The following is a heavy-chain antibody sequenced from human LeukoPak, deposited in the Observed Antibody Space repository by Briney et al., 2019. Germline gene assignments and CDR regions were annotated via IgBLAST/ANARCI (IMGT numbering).Heavy chain of an antibody. J-gene: IGHJ4*02. D-gene: IGHD5-24*01. CDR3: ATAEGYTRGGFDY. CDR2: IYYSGST. CDR1: GGSISSSSYY. Sequence: SETLSLTCTVSGGSISSSSYYWGWIRQPPGKGLEWIGSIYYSGSTYYNPSLKSRVTISVDTSKNQFSLKLSSVTAADTAIYYCATAEGYTRGGFDYWGQGTLVTVSS. V-gene: IGHV4-39*07.